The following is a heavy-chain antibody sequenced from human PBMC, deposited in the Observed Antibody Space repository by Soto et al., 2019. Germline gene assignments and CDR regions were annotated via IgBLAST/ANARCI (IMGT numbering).Heavy chain of an antibody. CDR2: IDNSGST. CDR3: ARGGQDFWSGPFDY. CDR1: GGSISNYF. V-gene: IGHV4-4*07. Sequence: SETLSLTCTVSGGSISNYFCNWIRQPAGKGLEWIGRIDNSGSTNYNPSLKSRITMSADTSRNQFSLKLNSVTAADTAVYYCARGGQDFWSGPFDYWGQGALVTSPQ. D-gene: IGHD3-3*01. J-gene: IGHJ4*02.